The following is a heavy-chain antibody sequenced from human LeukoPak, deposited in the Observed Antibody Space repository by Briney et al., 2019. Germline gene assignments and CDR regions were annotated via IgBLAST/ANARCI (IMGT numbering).Heavy chain of an antibody. Sequence: GGSLRLSCAASGFTFSSYGMHWVRQAPGKGLEWVAFIRYDGSNKYYADSVKGRFTISRDNSKNTLYLQMNSLRAEDTAVYYCARGDGLRGSYYDILTGYPTPSDPWGQGTLVTVSS. CDR2: IRYDGSNK. CDR1: GFTFSSYG. J-gene: IGHJ5*02. D-gene: IGHD3-9*01. CDR3: ARGDGLRGSYYDILTGYPTPSDP. V-gene: IGHV3-30*02.